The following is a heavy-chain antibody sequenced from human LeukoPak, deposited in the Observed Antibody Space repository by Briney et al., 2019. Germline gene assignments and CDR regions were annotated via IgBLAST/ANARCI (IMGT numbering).Heavy chain of an antibody. CDR1: GFTFRSHP. V-gene: IGHV3-30*02. CDR3: AKDPQFYDFWSGYKNYFDY. J-gene: IGHJ4*02. Sequence: PGGSLRLSCETSGFTFRSHPMHWVRQAPGKGLEWVAVIRHDESNKNYVDSVKGRFTISRDNSKNTLYLQMTSLRAEDTAVYYCAKDPQFYDFWSGYKNYFDYWGQGTLVTVSS. D-gene: IGHD3-3*01. CDR2: IRHDESNK.